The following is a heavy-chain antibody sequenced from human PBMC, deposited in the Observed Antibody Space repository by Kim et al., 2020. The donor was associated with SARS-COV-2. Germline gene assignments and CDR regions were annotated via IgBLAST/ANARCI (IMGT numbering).Heavy chain of an antibody. CDR3: ARGYYDYVWGSYSPYYFDY. Sequence: GGSLRLSCAASGFTFSSYDMHWVRQATGKGLEWVSAIGTAGDTYYPGSVKGRFTISRENAKNSLYLQMNSLRAGDTAVYYCARGYYDYVWGSYSPYYFDYWGQGTLVTVSS. V-gene: IGHV3-13*04. D-gene: IGHD3-16*01. J-gene: IGHJ4*02. CDR1: GFTFSSYD. CDR2: IGTAGDT.